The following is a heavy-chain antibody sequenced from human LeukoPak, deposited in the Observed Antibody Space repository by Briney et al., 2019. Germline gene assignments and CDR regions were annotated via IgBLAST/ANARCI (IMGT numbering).Heavy chain of an antibody. CDR3: ARGTGGVVRGVIANRVNWFDP. D-gene: IGHD3-10*01. Sequence: ASVKVSCKASGYTFTSYGISWVRHAPGQGLEWMVCISAYSGNTNYAQKLQGRVTMTTDTSTSSPYMELRSLRSDDTAVYYCARGTGGVVRGVIANRVNWFDPWGQGTLVTVSS. V-gene: IGHV1-18*01. CDR1: GYTFTSYG. CDR2: ISAYSGNT. J-gene: IGHJ5*02.